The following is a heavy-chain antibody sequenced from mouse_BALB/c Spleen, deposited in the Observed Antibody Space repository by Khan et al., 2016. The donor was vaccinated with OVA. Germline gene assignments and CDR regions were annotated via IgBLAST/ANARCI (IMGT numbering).Heavy chain of an antibody. J-gene: IGHJ3*01. CDR3: TRGSGKFRFAY. D-gene: IGHD1-3*01. Sequence: VQLQQSGAELVRPGVSVKISCKGSGYTFTDYAMHWVKQSHSRSLEWIGVISTYYGDATYNQKFKGKATMTVDKSSTTAYMELARLTSEDSAISYCTRGSGKFRFAYWGQGTLVTVSA. V-gene: IGHV1S137*01. CDR2: ISTYYGDA. CDR1: GYTFTDYA.